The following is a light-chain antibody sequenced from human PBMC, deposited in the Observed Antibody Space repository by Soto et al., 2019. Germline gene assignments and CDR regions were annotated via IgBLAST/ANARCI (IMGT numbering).Light chain of an antibody. V-gene: IGKV1-5*03. Sequence: DIQMTQSPSTLSASVGDRVTITCRASQSISTWLAWYQQKPGKAPKLLIYKASSSESGVPSRFSGSGSGTEFTLTINSLQSDDFANYYCQEYNSYSRGTFGQGTRLEIK. CDR1: QSISTW. CDR3: QEYNSYSRGT. J-gene: IGKJ5*01. CDR2: KAS.